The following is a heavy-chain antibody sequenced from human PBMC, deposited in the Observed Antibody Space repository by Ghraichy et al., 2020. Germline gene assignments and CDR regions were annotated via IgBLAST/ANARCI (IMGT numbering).Heavy chain of an antibody. CDR2: ISGSGGNT. J-gene: IGHJ4*02. CDR1: GFTFSSYA. CDR3: AYSGGGNSGSGY. D-gene: IGHD4-23*01. V-gene: IGHV3-23*01. Sequence: GGSLRLSCAASGFTFSSYAMSWVRQAPGKGLEWVSAISGSGGNTYYADSVKGRFTISRDNSKNTLYLQMNSLRAEDTAVYYCAYSGGGNSGSGYWGQGTLVNVSS.